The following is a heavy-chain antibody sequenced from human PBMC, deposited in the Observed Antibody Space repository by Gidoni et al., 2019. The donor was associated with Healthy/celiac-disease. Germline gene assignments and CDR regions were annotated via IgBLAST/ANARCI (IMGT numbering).Heavy chain of an antibody. J-gene: IGHJ4*02. Sequence: QVQLQQWGAGLLKPSETLSLTCAVHGGSFSGYYWSWIRQPPGKGLEWIGEINHSGSTNYNPSLKSRVTISVDTSKNQFSLKLSSVTAADTAVYYCARGGARGRYYDSSGYYPHWGQGTLVTVSS. CDR3: ARGGARGRYYDSSGYYPH. V-gene: IGHV4-34*01. CDR2: INHSGST. D-gene: IGHD3-22*01. CDR1: GGSFSGYY.